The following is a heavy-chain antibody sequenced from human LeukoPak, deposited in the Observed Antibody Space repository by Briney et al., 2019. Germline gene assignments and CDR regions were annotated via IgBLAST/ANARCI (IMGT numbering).Heavy chain of an antibody. J-gene: IGHJ6*02. D-gene: IGHD4-23*01. CDR2: INHSGST. CDR1: GGSFSGYY. Sequence: SETLSLTCAVYGGSFSGYYWSWIRQPPGKGLEWIGEINHSGSTTYNPSLKSRVTISVDTSKNQFSLKVSAVTAADTAVYYCARGRLGRRYGGSVYYYGMDVWGQGTTVTVSS. V-gene: IGHV4-34*01. CDR3: ARGRLGRRYGGSVYYYGMDV.